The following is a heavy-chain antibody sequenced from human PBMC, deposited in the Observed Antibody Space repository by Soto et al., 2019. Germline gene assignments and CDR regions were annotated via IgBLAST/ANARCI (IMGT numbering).Heavy chain of an antibody. D-gene: IGHD2-2*03. CDR3: ARVGIGYCSSTSCLYHFDY. Sequence: EVQLLESGGGLVQPGGSLRLSCVASGFTFNTHAMSWVRQAPGKGLEWVSTISGSADSTYYADSVKGRFTIYRDNSKNTLYLQMNSLRAEDTAVYYCARVGIGYCSSTSCLYHFDYWRQETLVTVSS. CDR2: ISGSADST. V-gene: IGHV3-23*01. CDR1: GFTFNTHA. J-gene: IGHJ4*02.